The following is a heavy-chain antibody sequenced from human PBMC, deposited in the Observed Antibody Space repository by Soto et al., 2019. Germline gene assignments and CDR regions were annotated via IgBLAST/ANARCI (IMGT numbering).Heavy chain of an antibody. CDR1: GYTFTSYD. CDR3: ARVLAEFGGVIVSRELAFDY. D-gene: IGHD3-16*02. V-gene: IGHV1-8*01. J-gene: IGHJ4*02. Sequence: GASVKVSCKASGYTFTSYDINWVRQATGQGLEWMGWMNPNSGNTGYAQKFQGRVTMTRNTSISTAYMELSSLRSEDTAVYYCARVLAEFGGVIVSRELAFDYWGQGTLVTVSS. CDR2: MNPNSGNT.